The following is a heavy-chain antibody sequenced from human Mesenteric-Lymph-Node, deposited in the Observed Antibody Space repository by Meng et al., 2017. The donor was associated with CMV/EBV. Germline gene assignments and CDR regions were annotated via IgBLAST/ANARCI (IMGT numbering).Heavy chain of an antibody. V-gene: IGHV3-7*01. J-gene: IGHJ6*02. CDR2: IKQDGSEK. D-gene: IGHD6-6*01. CDR1: GFTFSDYG. CDR3: ARDQDSGSSQFYSHFYGMDV. Sequence: GESLKISCVASGFTFSDYGMQWVRQAPGKGLEWVANIKQDGSEKYYVDSVKGRFTVSRDNSRNTLYLQMNSLSGEDTAVYYCARDQDSGSSQFYSHFYGMDVWGQGTTVTVSS.